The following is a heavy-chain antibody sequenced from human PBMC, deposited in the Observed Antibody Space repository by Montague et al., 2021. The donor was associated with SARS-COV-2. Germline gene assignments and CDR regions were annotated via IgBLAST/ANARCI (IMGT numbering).Heavy chain of an antibody. CDR2: IYYSGST. V-gene: IGHV4-59*01. D-gene: IGHD2-2*02. J-gene: IGHJ5*02. CDR1: GGSISSYY. CDR3: ARESSYSRCSSTSCYTSVWFDP. Sequence: SETLSLTCTVSGGSISSYYWSWIRQPPGKGLEWIGYIYYSGSTNYNPSLKSRVTISVDTSKNQFSLKLSSVTAADTAVYYCARESSYSRCSSTSCYTSVWFDPWGQGTLVIVSP.